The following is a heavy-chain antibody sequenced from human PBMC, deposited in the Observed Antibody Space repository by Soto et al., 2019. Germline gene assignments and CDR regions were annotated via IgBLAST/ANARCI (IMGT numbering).Heavy chain of an antibody. D-gene: IGHD3-10*01. Sequence: GESLKICCKGSGYRFTDYWIGWVRQMPGKGLAWMGIIYPGDSHTRYSPSFQGQVTISADKSISTAYLQWSSLKASDTAMYHCARFGSVSPRRGYNYYGMDVWGQGTTVTVSS. V-gene: IGHV5-51*01. CDR1: GYRFTDYW. J-gene: IGHJ6*02. CDR3: ARFGSVSPRRGYNYYGMDV. CDR2: IYPGDSHT.